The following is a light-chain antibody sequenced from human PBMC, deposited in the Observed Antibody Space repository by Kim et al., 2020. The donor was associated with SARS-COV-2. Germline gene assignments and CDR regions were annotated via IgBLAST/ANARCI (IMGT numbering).Light chain of an antibody. V-gene: IGKV1-9*01. CDR3: QQVDSFPWT. J-gene: IGKJ1*01. Sequence: DIQLTQSPSFLSASVGDRVTITCRASQDISKDLTWCQQKLGKAPKLLIYAASTLQSGVPSRFSGSGSGTEFTLTISSLQPEDVATYYCQQVDSFPWTFGQGTKVDIK. CDR2: AAS. CDR1: QDISKD.